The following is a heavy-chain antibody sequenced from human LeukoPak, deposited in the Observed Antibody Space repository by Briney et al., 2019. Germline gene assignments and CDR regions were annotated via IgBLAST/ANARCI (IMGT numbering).Heavy chain of an antibody. CDR2: IYYGGST. CDR1: GGSISSSSYY. J-gene: IGHJ3*02. Sequence: SETLSLTCTVSGGSISSSSYYWGWIRQPPGKGLEWIGSIYYGGSTYYNPSLKSRVTISIDTSKNQFSLKLSSVTAADTAVYYCARHVVVTPGAFDIWGQGTMVTVSS. V-gene: IGHV4-39*01. D-gene: IGHD3-22*01. CDR3: ARHVVVTPGAFDI.